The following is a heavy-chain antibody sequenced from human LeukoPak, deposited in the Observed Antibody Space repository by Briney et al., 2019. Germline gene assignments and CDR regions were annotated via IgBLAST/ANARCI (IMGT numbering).Heavy chain of an antibody. V-gene: IGHV4-61*02. CDR2: IYSGAHT. Sequence: SETLSLTCNVSGGSINSGSFYWSWIRQPAGKGLEWIGRIYSGAHTNYNPSLKSRVTVSADTSKNQFSLNLSSVTAADTAVYYCARSRGFSYGFNFDYWGQGTLVTVSS. D-gene: IGHD5-18*01. J-gene: IGHJ4*02. CDR3: ARSRGFSYGFNFDY. CDR1: GGSINSGSFY.